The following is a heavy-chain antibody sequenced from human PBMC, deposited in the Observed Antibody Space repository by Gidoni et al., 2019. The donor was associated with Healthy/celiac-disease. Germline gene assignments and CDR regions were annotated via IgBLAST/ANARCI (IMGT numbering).Heavy chain of an antibody. CDR1: GLTFSSNG. D-gene: IGHD1-7*01. CDR2: ISYDGSNK. CDR3: AKGTGTTLRYYYGMDV. J-gene: IGHJ6*02. V-gene: IGHV3-30*18. Sequence: QVQPVESGRGRVQPGRSLRPPRAASGLTFSSNGMHWVRQAPGKGLEWVAVISYDGSNKYYADSVKGRFTISRDNSKNTLYLQMNSLRAEDTAVYYCAKGTGTTLRYYYGMDVWGQGTTVTVSS.